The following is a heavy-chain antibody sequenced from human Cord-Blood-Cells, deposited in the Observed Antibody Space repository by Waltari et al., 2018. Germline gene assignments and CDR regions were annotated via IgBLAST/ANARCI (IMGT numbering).Heavy chain of an antibody. V-gene: IGHV1-69*01. D-gene: IGHD3-3*01. CDR1: GGTFSSYA. J-gene: IGHJ4*02. CDR2: IIPSIGTA. Sequence: VQLVQSGAEVKKPGSSVKVSCKASGGTFSSYAIRWVRQAPGQGLEWMGGIIPSIGTANYAQKVQGRVTITADESTSTAYMELSSLRSEDTAVYYCARDLRPYYGTEDDYWGQGTLVTVSS. CDR3: ARDLRPYYGTEDDY.